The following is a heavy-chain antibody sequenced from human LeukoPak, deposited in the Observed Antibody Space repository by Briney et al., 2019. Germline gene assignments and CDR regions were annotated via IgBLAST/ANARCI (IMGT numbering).Heavy chain of an antibody. D-gene: IGHD6-6*01. CDR3: ARAPYSSSSVDY. CDR1: GGSISSGGYY. CDR2: IYHSGST. J-gene: IGHJ4*02. V-gene: IGHV4-31*02. Sequence: PSETLSLTCTVSGGSISSGGYYWSWIRQHPGKGLEWIGYIYHSGSTYYNPSLKSRVTISVDTSKNQFSLKLSSVTAADTAVYYCARAPYSSSSVDYWGQGTLVTVSS.